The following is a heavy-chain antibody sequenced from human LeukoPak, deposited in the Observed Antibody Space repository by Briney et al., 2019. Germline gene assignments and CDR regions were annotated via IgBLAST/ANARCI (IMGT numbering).Heavy chain of an antibody. CDR1: GYTFTSYD. CDR2: MNPNSGNT. CDR3: ARGYPPVLLWFGELSGTDAFDI. V-gene: IGHV1-8*01. J-gene: IGHJ3*02. Sequence: ASVKVSCKASGYTFTSYDINWVRQATGQGLEWMRWMNPNSGNTGYAQKFQGRVTMTRNTSISTAYMELSSLRSEDTAVYYCARGYPPVLLWFGELSGTDAFDIWGQGTMVTVSS. D-gene: IGHD3-10*01.